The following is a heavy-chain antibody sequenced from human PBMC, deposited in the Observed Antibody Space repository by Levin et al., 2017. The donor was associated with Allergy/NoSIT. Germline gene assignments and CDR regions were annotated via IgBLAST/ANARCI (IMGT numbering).Heavy chain of an antibody. CDR1: GGSISSYY. CDR3: ARHKLGYCSGGSCPYYCDY. V-gene: IGHV4-59*08. CDR2: IYDSGDT. D-gene: IGHD2-15*01. Sequence: PSETLSLTCTVSGGSISSYYWSWIRRAPGKGLEWIGYIYDSGDTNYEPSLQSRVTISVDTSNNQFSLKLSSVTAADTAVYYCARHKLGYCSGGSCPYYCDYWGQGILVTVSS. J-gene: IGHJ4*02.